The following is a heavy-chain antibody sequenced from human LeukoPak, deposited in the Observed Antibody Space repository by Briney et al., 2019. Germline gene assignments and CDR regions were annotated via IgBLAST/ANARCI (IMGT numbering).Heavy chain of an antibody. CDR2: INPNSGGT. D-gene: IGHD3-9*01. CDR3: ARLMYDILTGYLFDY. CDR1: GYTFTGYY. J-gene: IGHJ4*02. V-gene: IGHV1-2*02. Sequence: ASVKVSCKASGYTFTGYYMHWVRQAPGQGLEWVGWINPNSGGTNYAQKFQGRVTMTRDTSISTAYMELSRLRSDDTAVYYCARLMYDILTGYLFDYWGQGTLVTVSS.